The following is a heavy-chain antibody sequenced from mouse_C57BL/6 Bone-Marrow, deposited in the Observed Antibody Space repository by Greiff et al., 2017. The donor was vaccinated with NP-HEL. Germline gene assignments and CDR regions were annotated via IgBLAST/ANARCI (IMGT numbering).Heavy chain of an antibody. Sequence: VQLQQSGAELARPGASVKLSCKASGYTFTSYGISWVKQRTGQGLEWIGEIYPRSGNTYYNEKFKGKATLTADKPSSTAYMELRSLSSEDSAVYFCAREGRYGSSGAWFAYWGQGTLVTVSA. J-gene: IGHJ3*01. CDR3: AREGRYGSSGAWFAY. CDR2: IYPRSGNT. CDR1: GYTFTSYG. V-gene: IGHV1-81*01. D-gene: IGHD1-1*01.